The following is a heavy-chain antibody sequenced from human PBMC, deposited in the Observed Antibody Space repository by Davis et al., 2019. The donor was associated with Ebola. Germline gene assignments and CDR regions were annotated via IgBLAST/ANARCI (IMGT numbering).Heavy chain of an antibody. CDR2: INSDGSST. CDR3: TANRYYYYGMDV. CDR1: GFTFSSYW. Sequence: GESLKISCAASGFTFSSYWMHWVRQAPGKGLVWVSRINSDGSSTSYADSVKGRFTISRDNSKNTLYLQMNSLRAEDTAVYYCTANRYYYYGMDVWGQGTTVTVSS. V-gene: IGHV3-74*01. D-gene: IGHD1-14*01. J-gene: IGHJ6*02.